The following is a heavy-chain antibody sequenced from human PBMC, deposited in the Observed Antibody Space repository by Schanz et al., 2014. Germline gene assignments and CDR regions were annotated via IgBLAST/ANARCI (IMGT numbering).Heavy chain of an antibody. V-gene: IGHV3-23*04. CDR1: GFTFSIYG. Sequence: VQLVESGGVVVQPGGSLRLSCAASGFTFSIYGMSWVRQAPGKGLEWVSRMIGSGSSVFYADSVKGRFTISRDNLKNTVYLQMNSLRAGDTAVYYCAKDGRLPYYGTGSDFDYWGQGTLVAVSS. CDR2: MIGSGSSV. CDR3: AKDGRLPYYGTGSDFDY. D-gene: IGHD3-22*01. J-gene: IGHJ4*02.